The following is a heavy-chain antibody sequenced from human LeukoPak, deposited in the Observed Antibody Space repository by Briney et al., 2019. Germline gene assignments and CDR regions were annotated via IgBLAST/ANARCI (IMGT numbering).Heavy chain of an antibody. V-gene: IGHV3-20*04. CDR3: ARDLSGVTGYTYGRGIDY. Sequence: PGGSLRLSCAASGFTFDDYGMSWVRQAPGKGLEWVSGISWSGGNTGYADSVKGRFTTSRDNAKNTLYLQMNSLRAEDTAVYYCARDLSGVTGYTYGRGIDYWGQGTLVTVSS. CDR1: GFTFDDYG. D-gene: IGHD5-18*01. CDR2: ISWSGGNT. J-gene: IGHJ4*02.